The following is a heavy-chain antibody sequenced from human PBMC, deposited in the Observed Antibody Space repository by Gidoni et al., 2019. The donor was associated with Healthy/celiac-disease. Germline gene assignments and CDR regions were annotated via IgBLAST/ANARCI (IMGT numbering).Heavy chain of an antibody. D-gene: IGHD2-15*01. CDR3: TLGYCSGGSCYPIDY. Sequence: EVQLVESGGGLVKPGRSLRLSCTASGFTFGDYAMSWFRQDPGKGLEWVGFIRSKAYGGTTEYAASVKGRFTISRDDSKSIAYLQMNSLKTEDTAVYYCTLGYCSGGSCYPIDYWGQGTLVTVSS. CDR2: IRSKAYGGTT. CDR1: GFTFGDYA. J-gene: IGHJ4*02. V-gene: IGHV3-49*05.